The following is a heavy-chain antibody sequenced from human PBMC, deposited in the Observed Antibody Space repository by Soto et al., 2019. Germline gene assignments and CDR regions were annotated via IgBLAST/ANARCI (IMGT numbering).Heavy chain of an antibody. V-gene: IGHV3-21*01. D-gene: IGHD3-16*01. CDR2: ITVARSHI. J-gene: IGHJ4*02. CDR1: GFPFSAYN. CDR3: SRSPEVGVRGAY. Sequence: EVQLVESGGGLVKPGGSLRLSCTGSGFPFSAYNINWVRQAPGKGLEWVSSITVARSHIYQPNSMKGRFTISRDDAKNSVYLQIDSLRDEDTALYYCSRSPEVGVRGAYWGQGTLVTVSS.